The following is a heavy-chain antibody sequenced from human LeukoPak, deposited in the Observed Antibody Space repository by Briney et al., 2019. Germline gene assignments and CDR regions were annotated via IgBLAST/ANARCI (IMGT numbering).Heavy chain of an antibody. D-gene: IGHD3/OR15-3a*01. Sequence: PSETLSLTCGVSGGSISSYYWAWIPQAPGKGLEWIGYIYYAGSTNYNPSLKSRVTMSVDMSRNQFSLRMTSVTAADTAIYYCAGQTGSGLFILPGGQGTLVTVSS. V-gene: IGHV4-59*01. CDR1: GGSISSYY. CDR2: IYYAGST. J-gene: IGHJ4*02. CDR3: AGQTGSGLFILP.